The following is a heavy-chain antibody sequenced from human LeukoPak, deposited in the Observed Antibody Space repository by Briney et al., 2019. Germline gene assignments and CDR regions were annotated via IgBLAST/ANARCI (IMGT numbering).Heavy chain of an antibody. V-gene: IGHV4-39*07. CDR2: IYYSGST. CDR1: GGSISSSSYY. CDR3: ARDPIATAANEGDWFDP. Sequence: SETLSLTCTVSGGSISSSSYYWGWIRQPPGKGLEWIGSIYYSGSTYYNPSLKSRVTISVDTSKNQFSLKLSSVTAADTAVYYCARDPIATAANEGDWFDPWGQGTLVTVSS. D-gene: IGHD2-2*01. J-gene: IGHJ5*02.